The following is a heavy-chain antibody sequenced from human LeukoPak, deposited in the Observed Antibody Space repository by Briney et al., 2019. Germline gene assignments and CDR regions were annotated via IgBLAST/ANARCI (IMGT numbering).Heavy chain of an antibody. CDR1: GGSFSAYY. V-gene: IGHV4-34*01. Sequence: SETLSLTCAVYGGSFSAYYWSWVRQPPGKGLEWIGEINHSGTTNYNPSLKSRLTVSLDTSNNQFSLRLNSVTAVDTAVYYCASSRMYYESVGWTYGTDVWGRGITVTVSS. D-gene: IGHD3-22*01. CDR2: INHSGTT. J-gene: IGHJ6*02. CDR3: ASSRMYYESVGWTYGTDV.